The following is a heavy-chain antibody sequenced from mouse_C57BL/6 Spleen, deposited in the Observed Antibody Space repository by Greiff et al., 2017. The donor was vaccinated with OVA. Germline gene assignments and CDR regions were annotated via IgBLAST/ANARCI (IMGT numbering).Heavy chain of an antibody. Sequence: EVKVEESGGGLVQPGGSMKLSCVASGFTFSNYWMNWVRQSPEKGLEWVAQIRLKSDNYATHYAESVKGRFTISRDDSKSSVYLQMNNLRAEDTGIYYCLAYYSNYAMDYWGQGTSVTVSS. CDR1: GFTFSNYW. CDR2: IRLKSDNYAT. V-gene: IGHV6-3*01. CDR3: LAYYSNYAMDY. J-gene: IGHJ4*01. D-gene: IGHD2-5*01.